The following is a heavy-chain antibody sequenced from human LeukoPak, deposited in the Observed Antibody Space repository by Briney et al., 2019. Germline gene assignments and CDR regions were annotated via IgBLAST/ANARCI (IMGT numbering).Heavy chain of an antibody. Sequence: GSLRLSCAASGFTFSSYGMHWVRQAPGKGLEWVAVISYDGSNKYYADSVKGRFTISRDNAKNSLYLQMNSLRAEDTAVYYCARDRSIGGIDYWGQGTLVTVSS. CDR1: GFTFSSYG. D-gene: IGHD6-6*01. J-gene: IGHJ4*02. V-gene: IGHV3-30*03. CDR2: ISYDGSNK. CDR3: ARDRSIGGIDY.